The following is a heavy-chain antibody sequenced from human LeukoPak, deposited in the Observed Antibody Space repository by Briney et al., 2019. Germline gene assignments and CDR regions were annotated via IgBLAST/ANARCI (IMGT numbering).Heavy chain of an antibody. V-gene: IGHV1-8*03. Sequence: ASVKVSCKASGGTFSSYAISWVRQATGQGLEWMGWMNGNSGNTGYAQKFQGRVTITRNTSISTAYMELSSLRSEDTAVYYCARAKRITIFGVVIIHYYYYYMDVWGKGTTVTVSS. CDR3: ARAKRITIFGVVIIHYYYYYMDV. J-gene: IGHJ6*03. D-gene: IGHD3-3*01. CDR1: GGTFSSYA. CDR2: MNGNSGNT.